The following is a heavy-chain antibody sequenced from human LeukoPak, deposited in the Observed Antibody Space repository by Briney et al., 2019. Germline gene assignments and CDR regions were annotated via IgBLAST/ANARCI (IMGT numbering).Heavy chain of an antibody. CDR3: ARGGSSGCLDY. D-gene: IGHD6-19*01. CDR2: IKTDGSDT. CDR1: GFTFSSYW. J-gene: IGHJ4*02. Sequence: GGSLRLSCAASGFTFSSYWIHWVRQAPGKGLVLVSRIKTDGSDTSYADSVKGRFTISRDNAKNTLYLQMNSMSAEDTAVYYCARGGSSGCLDYWGQGTLVTVSS. V-gene: IGHV3-74*01.